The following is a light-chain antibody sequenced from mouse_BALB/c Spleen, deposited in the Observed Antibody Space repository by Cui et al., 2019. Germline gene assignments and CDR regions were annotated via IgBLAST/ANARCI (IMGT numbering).Light chain of an antibody. CDR1: QDVGTA. V-gene: IGKV6-23*01. CDR2: WAS. Sequence: DIVMTQSHKFMSTSVGDRVSITCKASQDVGTAVAWYQQKPGQTPKLLIYWASTRHTGVPDRFTGSGSGTDFTLTISNVQSEDLADYFCQQYSSYILFTFGSGTKLEIK. J-gene: IGKJ4*01. CDR3: QQYSSYILFT.